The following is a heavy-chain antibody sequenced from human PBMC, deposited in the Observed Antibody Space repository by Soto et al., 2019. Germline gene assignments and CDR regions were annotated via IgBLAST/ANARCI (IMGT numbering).Heavy chain of an antibody. V-gene: IGHV3-30*18. CDR1: GFTFSSYG. CDR3: AKDKLAARREKGNYYYYYGMDV. CDR2: ISYDGSNK. Sequence: GVSVRLSCAASGFTFSSYGMHWVRQAPVKGLEWVAVISYDGSNKYYADSVKGRFTISRDNSKNTLYLQMNSLRAEDTAVYYCAKDKLAARREKGNYYYYYGMDVWGQGTTVTVSS. J-gene: IGHJ6*02. D-gene: IGHD6-6*01.